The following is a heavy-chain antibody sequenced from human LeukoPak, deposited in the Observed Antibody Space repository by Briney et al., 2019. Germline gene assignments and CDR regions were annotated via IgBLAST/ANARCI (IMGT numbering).Heavy chain of an antibody. J-gene: IGHJ5*02. CDR2: LSHGGSA. V-gene: IGHV4-59*12. Sequence: SETLSLTCTVSGGSISHYYWSWIRQRPGKGLEWIGTLSHGGSAYYNPSLKSRVTISGDTSRTPISLNLNSVTAADTAVYYCARKALPGNWFDPWGQGTLVTVSS. CDR1: GGSISHYY. CDR3: ARKALPGNWFDP.